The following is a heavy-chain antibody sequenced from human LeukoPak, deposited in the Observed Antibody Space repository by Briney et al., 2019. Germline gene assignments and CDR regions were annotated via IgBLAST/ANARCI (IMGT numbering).Heavy chain of an antibody. Sequence: ASVKVSCKASGYTFTSYDINWVRQATGQGLEWMGWMNPNSGNTGYAQKFQGRVTMTRNTSISTAYMELSSLRSEDTAVYYCARGPVAITMIVVVNRPFDYWGQGTLVTVSS. V-gene: IGHV1-8*01. CDR3: ARGPVAITMIVVVNRPFDY. J-gene: IGHJ4*02. CDR2: MNPNSGNT. CDR1: GYTFTSYD. D-gene: IGHD3-22*01.